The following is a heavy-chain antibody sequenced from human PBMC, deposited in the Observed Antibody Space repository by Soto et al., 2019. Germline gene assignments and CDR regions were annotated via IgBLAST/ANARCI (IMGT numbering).Heavy chain of an antibody. CDR1: GFTFSSYG. CDR2: ISFDGSIQ. CDR3: VKETTPRTATEFDY. V-gene: IGHV3-30*18. J-gene: IGHJ4*02. D-gene: IGHD1-1*01. Sequence: QVHLVESGGGVVQPGRSLRLSCAASGFTFSSYGMQWVRQAPGKGLEWVAVISFDGSIQLYADSVKGRFTISRDNYENTLFLQMNSLKAEDTAVYFCVKETTPRTATEFDYWGQGTLVTVSS.